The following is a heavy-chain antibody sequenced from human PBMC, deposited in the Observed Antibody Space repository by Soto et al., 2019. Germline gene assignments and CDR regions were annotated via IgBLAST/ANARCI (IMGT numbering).Heavy chain of an antibody. CDR2: IRSKAYGGTT. Sequence: GGSLRLSCTASGFTVGDYAMSWFRQAPGKGLEWVGFIRSKAYGGTTEYAASVKGRFTISRDDSKSIAYLQMNSLKTEDTAVYYCTRDLNGDVDYWGQGTLVTVSS. J-gene: IGHJ4*02. CDR3: TRDLNGDVDY. V-gene: IGHV3-49*03. CDR1: GFTVGDYA. D-gene: IGHD4-17*01.